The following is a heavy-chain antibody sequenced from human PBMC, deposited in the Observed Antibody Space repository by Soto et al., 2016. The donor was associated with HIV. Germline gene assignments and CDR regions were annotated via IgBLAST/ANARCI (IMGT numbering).Heavy chain of an antibody. D-gene: IGHD4-17*01. Sequence: VQLQQWGAGLLKPSETLSLTCAVYGGSFSGYYWSWIRQPPGKGLEWIGEINQSASTNYNPSLKSRVTISVDTSKKQFSLKLNSVTAADTAMYYCARGDTVVPDYYYGMDVWGQGTTVTVSS. CDR1: GGSFSGYY. CDR2: INQSAST. V-gene: IGHV4-34*01. CDR3: ARGDTVVPDYYYGMDV. J-gene: IGHJ6*02.